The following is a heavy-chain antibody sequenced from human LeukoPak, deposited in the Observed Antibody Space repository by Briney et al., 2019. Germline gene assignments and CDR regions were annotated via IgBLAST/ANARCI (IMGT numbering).Heavy chain of an antibody. CDR2: IDDSGRI. CDR3: ARLDGSLAHISGSYPDF. V-gene: IGHV4-39*01. D-gene: IGHD3-10*01. CDR1: GDSFTNTDFF. Sequence: SETLSLTCTVSGDSFTNTDFFWGWIRQPPGEGLEWIANIDDSGRIYSNPSLRSRVPMYRVTSKNQFSLKVASVTAAGPAVYYCARLDGSLAHISGSYPDFWGQGILVTVSS. J-gene: IGHJ4*02.